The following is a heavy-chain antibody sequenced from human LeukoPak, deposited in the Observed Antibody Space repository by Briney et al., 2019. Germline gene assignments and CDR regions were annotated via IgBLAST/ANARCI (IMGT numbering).Heavy chain of an antibody. J-gene: IGHJ6*03. CDR1: GYTFTAYY. D-gene: IGHD6-13*01. CDR3: AKCLNEAAAASYYYYMDV. CDR2: INPSGGST. V-gene: IGHV1-46*01. Sequence: ASVKVSCKASGYTFTAYYMHWVRQATGQGLEWMGIINPSGGSTSYAQKFQGRVTMTRDTSTSTVYMELSSLRSEDTAVYYCAKCLNEAAAASYYYYMDVWGKGTTVTVSS.